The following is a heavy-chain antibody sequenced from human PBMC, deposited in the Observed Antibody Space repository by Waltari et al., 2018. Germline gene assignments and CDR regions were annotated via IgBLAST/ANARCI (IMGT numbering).Heavy chain of an antibody. CDR1: GFGFSTFN. D-gene: IGHD3-10*01. CDR3: ARDVASPPDVWFGQTPLFDS. V-gene: IGHV3-21*01. J-gene: IGHJ4*02. Sequence: QLGETGRGWVKHGGSIRFSCAAPGFGFSTFNLTWVRQAPGKGVEWLSSITSDDTYTQYADSVRRRFTISRDNAKNSLDLQMHSLRSEYTAVYYCARDVASPPDVWFGQTPLFDSWSQGTLLTVYS. CDR2: ITSDDTYT.